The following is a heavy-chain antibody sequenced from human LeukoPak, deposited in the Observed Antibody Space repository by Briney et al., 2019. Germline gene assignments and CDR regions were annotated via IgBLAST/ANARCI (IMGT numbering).Heavy chain of an antibody. CDR1: GFTFDDYA. J-gene: IGHJ3*02. Sequence: GGSLRLSCAASGFTFDDYAMHWVRQAPGKGLEWVSGTSWNSGSIGYADSVKGRFTISRDNAKNSLYLQMNSLRAEDTALYYCAKGYHMLDGAFDIWGQGTMVTVSS. CDR2: TSWNSGSI. CDR3: AKGYHMLDGAFDI. V-gene: IGHV3-9*01. D-gene: IGHD2-8*01.